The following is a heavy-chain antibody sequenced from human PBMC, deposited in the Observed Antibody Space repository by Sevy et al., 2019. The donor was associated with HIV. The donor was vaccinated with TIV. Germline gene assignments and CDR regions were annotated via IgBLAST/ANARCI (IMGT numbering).Heavy chain of an antibody. CDR3: ARDAGYTTKFHPLH. CDR2: ISSTGNFE. Sequence: GGCLRLSCSASGFRLNTYAMHWVRQAPGKGLEWVSVISSTGNFESYAASVKGRFTISKDNSKNTVSLKMNSLRPEDTAMYYCARDAGYTTKFHPLHWGQGTLVTVSS. V-gene: IGHV3-30*04. J-gene: IGHJ4*02. CDR1: GFRLNTYA. D-gene: IGHD5-12*01.